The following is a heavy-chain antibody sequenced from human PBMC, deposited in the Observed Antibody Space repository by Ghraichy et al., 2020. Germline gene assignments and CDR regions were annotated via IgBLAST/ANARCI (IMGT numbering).Heavy chain of an antibody. J-gene: IGHJ3*02. CDR2: IWYDGSNK. CDR1: GFTFSSYG. CDR3: ARVGDSDAFDI. Sequence: LSLTCAASGFTFSSYGMHWVRQAPGKGLEWVAVIWYDGSNKYYADSVKGRFTISRDNSKNTLYLQMNSLRAEDTAVYYCARVGDSDAFDIWGQGTMVTVSS. V-gene: IGHV3-33*01. D-gene: IGHD2-21*01.